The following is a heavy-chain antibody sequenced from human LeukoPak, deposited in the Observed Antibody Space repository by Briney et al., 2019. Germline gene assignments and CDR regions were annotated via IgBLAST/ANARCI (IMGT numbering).Heavy chain of an antibody. J-gene: IGHJ4*02. CDR3: AKANWVSNADAVL. CDR2: LRGNGDT. D-gene: IGHD1-1*01. V-gene: IGHV3-23*01. CDR1: GFTFSSYA. Sequence: GGSLTLSCAASGFTFSSYAMSWVREAPARGLEWVSSLRGNGDTFYADSVKGRFTLSRDDSRNTVYLQLNNLRVEDTAVYYCAKANWVSNADAVLWGQGTVVTVS.